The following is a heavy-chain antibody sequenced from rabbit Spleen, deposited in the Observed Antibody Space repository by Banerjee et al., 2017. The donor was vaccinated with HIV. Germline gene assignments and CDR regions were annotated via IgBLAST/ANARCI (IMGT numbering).Heavy chain of an antibody. D-gene: IGHD6-1*01. CDR2: IYAGSSAST. Sequence: QSLEESGGDVVKPGASLTLTCTASGFSFSSSYYMCWVRQAPGKGLEWIACIYAGSSASTSSASLAKRRFTISKTSSTTFTLQMTSLAAADTTTYFCARDIFEYYTYGHAGYAYYTLWGPGTLVSV. J-gene: IGHJ6*01. V-gene: IGHV1S40*01. CDR3: ARDIFEYYTYGHAGYAYYTL. CDR1: GFSFSSSYY.